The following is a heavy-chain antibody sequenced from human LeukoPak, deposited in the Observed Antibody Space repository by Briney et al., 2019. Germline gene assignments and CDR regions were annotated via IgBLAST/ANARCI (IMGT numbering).Heavy chain of an antibody. CDR3: ASGGSHCGGDCYPN. V-gene: IGHV3-30*03. Sequence: GGSLRLSCAASGFTFSSYGMHWVRQAPGKGLEWVAVISYDGSNKYYADSVKGRFTISRDNAKNSLYLQMNSLRAEDTAVYYCASGGSHCGGDCYPNWGQGTLVTVSS. D-gene: IGHD2-21*02. CDR1: GFTFSSYG. J-gene: IGHJ4*02. CDR2: ISYDGSNK.